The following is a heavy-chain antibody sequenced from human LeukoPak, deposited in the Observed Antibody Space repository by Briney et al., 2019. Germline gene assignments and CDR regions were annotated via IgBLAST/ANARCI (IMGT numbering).Heavy chain of an antibody. V-gene: IGHV3-7*01. CDR2: IKQDGSEK. Sequence: GGSLRLSCAASGFSFSNYWMTWVRQAPGKGQEWVANIKQDGSEKYYVDSVKGRFTISRDNAKNSLYLQMNSLRAEDTAVYYCASPYYGSGNNWFDPWGQGTLVTVSS. D-gene: IGHD3-10*01. CDR3: ASPYYGSGNNWFDP. CDR1: GFSFSNYW. J-gene: IGHJ5*02.